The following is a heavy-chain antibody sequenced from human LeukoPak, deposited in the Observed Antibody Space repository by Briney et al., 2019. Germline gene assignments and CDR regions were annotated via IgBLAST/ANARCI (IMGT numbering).Heavy chain of an antibody. CDR2: IKEDGSAK. Sequence: GGSLRLSCAASGFTFNGYWMSWVRQAPGQGLEWVANIKEDGSAKYYVDSVKGRFIISRDNTKNSLYLQMNSLRAEDTAVYYCARELGATDAFDIWGQGTMVTVSS. CDR3: ARELGATDAFDI. J-gene: IGHJ3*02. V-gene: IGHV3-7*01. D-gene: IGHD1-26*01. CDR1: GFTFNGYW.